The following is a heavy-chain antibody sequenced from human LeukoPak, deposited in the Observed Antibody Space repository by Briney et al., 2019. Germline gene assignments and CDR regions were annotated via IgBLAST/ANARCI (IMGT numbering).Heavy chain of an antibody. D-gene: IGHD1-26*01. J-gene: IGHJ4*02. CDR2: IIPIFGTA. Sequence: ASVKVSCKASGGSFSSYAINWVRQAPGQGLEWMGGIIPIFGTANYAQKFQGRVTISTDESTSTAYMELSSLRSEDTAVYYCARVFARSGEISGSYYYYWGQGTLVTVSS. CDR3: ARVFARSGEISGSYYYY. V-gene: IGHV1-69*05. CDR1: GGSFSSYA.